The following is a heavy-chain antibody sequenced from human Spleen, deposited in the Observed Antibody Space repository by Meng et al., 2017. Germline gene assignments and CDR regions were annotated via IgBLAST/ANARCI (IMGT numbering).Heavy chain of an antibody. Sequence: GESLKISCAASGFTISRCAMHWVRQAPGKGLEWVAVVSNDDNDKYYADSVKGRFTISRDNAKKSLYLQMNSLRAEDTAVYYCARDCTNGVCHLFHYHGMDVWGHGTTVTVSS. CDR2: VSNDDNDK. V-gene: IGHV3-30*04. CDR3: ARDCTNGVCHLFHYHGMDV. D-gene: IGHD2-8*01. J-gene: IGHJ6*02. CDR1: GFTISRCA.